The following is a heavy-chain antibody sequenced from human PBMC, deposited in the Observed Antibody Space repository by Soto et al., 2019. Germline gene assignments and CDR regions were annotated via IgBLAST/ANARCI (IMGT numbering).Heavy chain of an antibody. D-gene: IGHD3-22*01. J-gene: IGHJ4*02. V-gene: IGHV4-31*03. CDR1: GGSTSSGGFY. Sequence: LSLTCTVSGGSTSSGGFYWSWIRQHPGKDLEWIGYIYYSGTTHYNPSLKSRVTISVDTSRNQFSLKLSSVTAADTAVYYCASYPGSYYYDSSGPFDYWGQGTLVTVSS. CDR2: IYYSGTT. CDR3: ASYPGSYYYDSSGPFDY.